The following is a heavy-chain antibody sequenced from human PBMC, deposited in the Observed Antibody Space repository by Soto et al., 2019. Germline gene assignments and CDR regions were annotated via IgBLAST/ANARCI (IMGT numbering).Heavy chain of an antibody. V-gene: IGHV1-69*06. CDR2: MVRMFGTA. CDR3: NSGSEYDFWSGYL. D-gene: IGHD3-3*01. Sequence: QERLVQSGAEVRNPGSPVKVACKVTGGTSPSYAINWVRQAPGQGLEGMGGMVRMFGTAKDTQKFQGRVTITEDTATNIAYMELRSLRSEDTAVYYCNSGSEYDFWSGYLWGQGTLVSVSS. J-gene: IGHJ4*02. CDR1: GGTSPSYA.